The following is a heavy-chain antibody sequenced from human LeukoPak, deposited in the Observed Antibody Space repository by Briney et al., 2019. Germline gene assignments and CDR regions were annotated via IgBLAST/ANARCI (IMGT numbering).Heavy chain of an antibody. D-gene: IGHD3-16*01. CDR3: ARVNYDIAGYKAQFFDH. J-gene: IGHJ4*02. V-gene: IGHV1-46*04. CDR1: GYTFIDYY. CDR2: LNPRSGGT. Sequence: ASVRVSCKASGYTFIDYYLHWVRQAPGQGLEWMGILNPRSGGTTYAQNLQGRVTMTRDTSTSTMYMDLSSLTFEDTAVYYCARVNYDIAGYKAQFFDHWGQGSLVTVSS.